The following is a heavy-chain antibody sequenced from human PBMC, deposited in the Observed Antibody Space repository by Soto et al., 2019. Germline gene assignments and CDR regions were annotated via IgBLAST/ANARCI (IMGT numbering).Heavy chain of an antibody. J-gene: IGHJ5*02. Sequence: QVQVQQWGAGLLKPSETLSLTCAFYGGSISSYYWSWIRQPAGKGLEWIGRMYPSGSTNYNPSLKSRVTMSVDTSKNQFSLKLNSVTAADTAVYYCARYCNNATCYRWFDPWGQGTLVTVSS. CDR2: MYPSGST. CDR1: GGSISSYY. CDR3: ARYCNNATCYRWFDP. D-gene: IGHD2-2*01. V-gene: IGHV4-59*10.